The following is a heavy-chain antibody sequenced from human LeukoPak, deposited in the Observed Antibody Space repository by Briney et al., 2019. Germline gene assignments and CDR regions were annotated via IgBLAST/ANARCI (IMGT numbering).Heavy chain of an antibody. D-gene: IGHD1-26*01. CDR3: ARQIGSRLTGYYGMDV. V-gene: IGHV5-51*01. J-gene: IGHJ6*02. Sequence: GESLKISCKGSGYSFTNYWIGWVRQMPGKGLEWMGIIYPGDSDTRYSPSFQGQVTISADKSINTAYLQWSSLKASDTAMYYCARQIGSRLTGYYGMDVWGQGTRSPSP. CDR1: GYSFTNYW. CDR2: IYPGDSDT.